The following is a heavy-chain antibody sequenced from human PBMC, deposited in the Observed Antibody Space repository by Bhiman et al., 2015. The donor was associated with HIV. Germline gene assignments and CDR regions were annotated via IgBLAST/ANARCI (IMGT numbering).Heavy chain of an antibody. Sequence: VKLVESGGGVVQPGGSLRLSCEASGFTFTGYEMNWVRQAPGKGLEWVSYISGSGSTIYYADSVKGRFTISRDNAKNSLYLQMNSLRAEDTAVYYCARGQRLFDCWGQGTLVTVSS. CDR1: GFTFTGYE. J-gene: IGHJ4*02. CDR2: ISGSGSTI. V-gene: IGHV3-48*03. D-gene: IGHD1-1*01. CDR3: ARGQRLFDC.